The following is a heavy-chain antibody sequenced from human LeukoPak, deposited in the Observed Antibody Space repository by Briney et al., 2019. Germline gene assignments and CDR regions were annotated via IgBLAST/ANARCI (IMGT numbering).Heavy chain of an antibody. J-gene: IGHJ4*02. CDR2: ISTYNGNT. V-gene: IGHV1-18*01. CDR1: GYTFSSYG. Sequence: ASVKVSCKASGYTFSSYGITWVRQAPGQGLEWMGWISTYNGNTSCAQKLQCRVAMTTDTSTSTAYMVLTSLRSDDTAVYYCARGSRGLAVAGLDYWGQGTLVTVSS. CDR3: ARGSRGLAVAGLDY. D-gene: IGHD6-19*01.